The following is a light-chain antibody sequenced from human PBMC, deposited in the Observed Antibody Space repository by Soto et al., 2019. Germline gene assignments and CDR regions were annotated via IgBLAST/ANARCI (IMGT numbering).Light chain of an antibody. Sequence: AIQLTQSPSSLSASVGDRVTITCRASQGIGSALAWYQQKPGKAPKLLIYDASSLESGVPSRFSGSGSGTDFTLTISSLQPEDLTTYYCQQFNVFGGGTKVDIK. CDR1: QGIGSA. V-gene: IGKV1-13*02. J-gene: IGKJ4*01. CDR2: DAS. CDR3: QQFNV.